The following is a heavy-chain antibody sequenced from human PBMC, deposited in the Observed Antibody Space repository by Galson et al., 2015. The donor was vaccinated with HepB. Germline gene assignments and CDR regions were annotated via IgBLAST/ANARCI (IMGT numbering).Heavy chain of an antibody. CDR3: GSGPTRYTGWYRGLPKFFQH. J-gene: IGHJ1*01. CDR2: IKYDGSER. CDR1: GFTFTTYW. D-gene: IGHD6-19*01. Sequence: SLRLSCAGSGFTFTTYWMSWVRQAPGKGPEWVANIKYDGSERYYGDSVKGRFTISRDNARNTLHLQMNSLRAEDTAVYYCGSGPTRYTGWYRGLPKFFQHWGQGTLITVSS. V-gene: IGHV3-7*03.